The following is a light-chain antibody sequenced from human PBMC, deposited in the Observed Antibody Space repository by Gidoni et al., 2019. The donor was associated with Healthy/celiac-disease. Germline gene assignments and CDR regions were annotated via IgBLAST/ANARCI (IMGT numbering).Light chain of an antibody. Sequence: YELPQPPSVSVSPGQTARITCSGDALPKQYAYWYQQKPGQAPVLVIYKDSERPSGIPERFSGSSSGTTVTLTISGVQAEDEADYYCQSADSSGTLGVFGGGTKLTVL. CDR3: QSADSSGTLGV. V-gene: IGLV3-25*03. J-gene: IGLJ2*01. CDR2: KDS. CDR1: ALPKQY.